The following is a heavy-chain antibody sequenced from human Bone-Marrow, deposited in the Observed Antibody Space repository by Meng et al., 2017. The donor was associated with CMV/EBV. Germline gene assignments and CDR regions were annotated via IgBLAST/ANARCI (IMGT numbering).Heavy chain of an antibody. CDR1: GGTFSSYA. D-gene: IGHD1-7*01. CDR3: ARVRDGNSRKHWFDP. CDR2: IIPIFGTA. V-gene: IGHV1-69*05. Sequence: SVKVSCKASGGTFSSYAISWVRQAPGQGLEWMGGIIPIFGTANYAQKFQGRVTITTDESTSTAYMELSSLRSEDTAVYYCARVRDGNSRKHWFDPWGQGTLVTVSS. J-gene: IGHJ5*02.